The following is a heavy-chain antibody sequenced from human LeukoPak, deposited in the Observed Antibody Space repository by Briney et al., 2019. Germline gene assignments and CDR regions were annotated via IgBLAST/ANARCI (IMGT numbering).Heavy chain of an antibody. CDR3: ARVDGDGYNYYFDY. Sequence: PSETLPLTCTVSGGSISSGSYYWGWIRQPSGKGLEWIGSIYYSGSTYYNPSLKSRVTISVDTSKNQFSLKLSSVTAADTAVYYCARVDGDGYNYYFDYWGQGTLVTVSS. CDR2: IYYSGST. V-gene: IGHV4-39*07. D-gene: IGHD5-24*01. CDR1: GGSISSGSYY. J-gene: IGHJ4*02.